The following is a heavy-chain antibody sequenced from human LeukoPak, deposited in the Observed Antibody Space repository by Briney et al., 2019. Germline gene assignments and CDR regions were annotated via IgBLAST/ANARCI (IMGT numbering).Heavy chain of an antibody. J-gene: IGHJ4*02. Sequence: GGSLRLSCADSGFTFSSYAMHWVRQAPGKGLEWVAVISYDGSNKYYADSVKGRFTISRDNSKNTLYLQTNSLRAEDTAVYYCARGTGGTMVRGVTLDYWGQGTLVAVSS. V-gene: IGHV3-30*04. CDR3: ARGTGGTMVRGVTLDY. D-gene: IGHD3-10*01. CDR2: ISYDGSNK. CDR1: GFTFSSYA.